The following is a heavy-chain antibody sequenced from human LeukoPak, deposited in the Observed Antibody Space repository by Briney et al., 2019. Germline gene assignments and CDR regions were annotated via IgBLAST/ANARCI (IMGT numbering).Heavy chain of an antibody. V-gene: IGHV3-11*01. J-gene: IGHJ4*02. CDR1: GFTFSDYY. Sequence: PGGSLRLSRAASGFTFSDYYMSWIRQAPGKGLEWVSYISIIGSTIYYAHSVKGRFTISRDNAKNTLYLQMNSLRAEDTAVYYCARGGGRDSSGYYFWGEGTLVTVSS. CDR2: ISIIGSTI. D-gene: IGHD3-22*01. CDR3: ARGGGRDSSGYYF.